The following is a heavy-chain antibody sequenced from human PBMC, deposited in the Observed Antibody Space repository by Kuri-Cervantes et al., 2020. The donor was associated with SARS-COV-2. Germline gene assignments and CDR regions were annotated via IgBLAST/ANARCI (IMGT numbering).Heavy chain of an antibody. D-gene: IGHD3-3*01. V-gene: IGHV1-18*04. CDR2: VSTHTGNT. CDR1: DYSFISYG. CDR3: ARDFNDFWSGYATFDP. J-gene: IGHJ5*02. Sequence: ASVKVACKASDYSFISYGISWVRQAPGQGLEWMGWVSTHTGNTNYAQKLQGRVTMTTDTSTSTAYMDLRSLRSDDTAVYYCARDFNDFWSGYATFDPWGQGTLVTVSS.